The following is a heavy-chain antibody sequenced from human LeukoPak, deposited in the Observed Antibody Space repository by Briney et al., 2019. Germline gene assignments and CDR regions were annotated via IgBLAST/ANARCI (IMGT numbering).Heavy chain of an antibody. CDR1: GFTVSSNY. CDR3: ARLPTGFPNWFDF. Sequence: SGGSLRLSCAASGFTVSSNYMSWVRQAPGKGLEWVSVIYSGGSTYYADSVKGRFTISRDNSKSTLYLQMNSLRAEDTAIYYCARLPTGFPNWFDFWGQGTQVTVSS. D-gene: IGHD3-9*01. V-gene: IGHV3-53*01. J-gene: IGHJ5*01. CDR2: IYSGGST.